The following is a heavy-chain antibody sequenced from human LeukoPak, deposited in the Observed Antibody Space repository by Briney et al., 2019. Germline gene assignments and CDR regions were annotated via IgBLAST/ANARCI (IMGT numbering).Heavy chain of an antibody. Sequence: ASVKVSCKASGYTFTGYYMHWVRQAPGQGLEWMGWINPNSGGTNYAQKFQGRVTMTRDTSANTVYMDLSSLRSEDTAVYYCARDSAAGSSVRVAVAGYWGQGTLVTVSS. J-gene: IGHJ4*02. CDR2: INPNSGGT. CDR3: ARDSAAGSSVRVAVAGY. D-gene: IGHD6-19*01. CDR1: GYTFTGYY. V-gene: IGHV1-2*02.